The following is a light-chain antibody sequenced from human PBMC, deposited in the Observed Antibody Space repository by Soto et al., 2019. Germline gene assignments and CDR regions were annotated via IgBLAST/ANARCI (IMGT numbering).Light chain of an antibody. CDR2: DNN. Sequence: QSVLTQPPSVSAAPGQKVTISCSGSSSNIGNNYVSWYQQLSGTAPKLLIYDNNKRPSGIPDRFFGSKSGTSATLGITGLQTGDEADYYCGTWDSSLSAYVFGTGTKLTVL. V-gene: IGLV1-51*01. CDR1: SSNIGNNY. CDR3: GTWDSSLSAYV. J-gene: IGLJ1*01.